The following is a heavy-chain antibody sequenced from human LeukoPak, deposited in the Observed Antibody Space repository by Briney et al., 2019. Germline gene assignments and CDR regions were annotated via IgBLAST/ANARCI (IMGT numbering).Heavy chain of an antibody. D-gene: IGHD3-9*01. J-gene: IGHJ5*02. V-gene: IGHV1-2*02. CDR1: GYTFTGYY. CDR3: ARDLMIDYDILTGYYTPNNWFDP. Sequence: GASVKVSCKASGYTFTGYYMHWVRQAPGQGLEWMGWINPNSGGTNYAQKFQGRVTMTRDTSISTAYMELSRLRSDDTAVYYCARDLMIDYDILTGYYTPNNWFDPWGQGTLVTVSS. CDR2: INPNSGGT.